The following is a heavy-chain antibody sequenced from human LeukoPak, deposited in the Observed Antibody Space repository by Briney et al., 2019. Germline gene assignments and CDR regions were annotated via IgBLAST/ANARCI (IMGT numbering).Heavy chain of an antibody. CDR1: GFTVSSNY. J-gene: IGHJ4*02. CDR3: ARYYYDSSGYFDY. Sequence: GGSLRLSCAASGFTVSSNYMSWVRQAPGKRLEWVSVIYSGGSTYYADSVKGRFTISRDNSKNTLYLQMNSLRAEDTAVYYCARYYYDSSGYFDYWGQGTLVTVSS. CDR2: IYSGGST. D-gene: IGHD3-22*01. V-gene: IGHV3-53*01.